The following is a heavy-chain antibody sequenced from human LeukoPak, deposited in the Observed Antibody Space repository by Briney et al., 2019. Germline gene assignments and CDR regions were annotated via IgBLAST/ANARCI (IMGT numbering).Heavy chain of an antibody. V-gene: IGHV4-61*01. CDR3: ATGEGIALYGGS. CDR1: GGSVSSGSYY. CDR2: IYYSGST. D-gene: IGHD6-13*01. Sequence: PSETLSLTCTVSGGSVSSGSYYWSWIRQPPGKGLEWIGYIYYSGSTNYNPSLKSRVTISVDTSKNQFSLKLSSVTAADTAVYYCATGEGIALYGGSWGQGTLVTVSS. J-gene: IGHJ4*02.